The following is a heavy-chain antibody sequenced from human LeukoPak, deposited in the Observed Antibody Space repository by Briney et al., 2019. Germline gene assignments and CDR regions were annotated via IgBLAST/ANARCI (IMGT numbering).Heavy chain of an antibody. CDR3: AGDTDDYSYMDV. CDR2: IDPSGTT. V-gene: IGHV4-39*07. J-gene: IGHJ6*03. Sequence: SETLSLTCTGSGGSISSSSYYWGWIRQPPGKGLEWIGEIDPSGTTNYNPSLKSRVTISGDTSKNQFSLNLTSVTAADTAVYYCAGDTDDYSYMDVWGKGTTVTVSS. CDR1: GGSISSSSYY.